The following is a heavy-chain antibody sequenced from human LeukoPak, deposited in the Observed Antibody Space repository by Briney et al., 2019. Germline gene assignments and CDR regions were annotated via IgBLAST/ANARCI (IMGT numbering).Heavy chain of an antibody. CDR3: ARGYSGTYRVDY. CDR1: RFTFDTYG. J-gene: IGHJ4*02. V-gene: IGHV3-74*01. Sequence: GGSLRLSCAASRFTFDTYGMHWVRQAPGKGLVWVSRINSDGSSTTYADSVKGRFTISRDNAKNTLYLQMNSLRGEDTAVYFCARGYSGTYRVDYWGQGTLVTVSS. D-gene: IGHD1-26*01. CDR2: INSDGSST.